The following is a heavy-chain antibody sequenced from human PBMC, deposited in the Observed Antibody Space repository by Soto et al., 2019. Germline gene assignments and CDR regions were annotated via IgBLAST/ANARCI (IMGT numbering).Heavy chain of an antibody. CDR3: AKDLATDIVATRIGMGYWSGGSCYGVFDY. CDR1: GFTFSSYA. V-gene: IGHV3-23*01. Sequence: EVQLLESGGGLVQPGGSLRLSCAASGFTFSSYAMSWVRQAPGKGLEWVSAISGSGGSTYYADSVKGRFTISRDNSKNTLYLQMNSLRAEDTAVYYCAKDLATDIVATRIGMGYWSGGSCYGVFDYWGQGALVTVSS. CDR2: ISGSGGST. J-gene: IGHJ4*02. D-gene: IGHD2-15*01.